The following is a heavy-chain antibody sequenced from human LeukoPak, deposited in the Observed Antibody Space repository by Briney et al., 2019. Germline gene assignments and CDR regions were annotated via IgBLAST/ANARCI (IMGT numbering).Heavy chain of an antibody. D-gene: IGHD1-26*01. V-gene: IGHV3-9*01. CDR2: ISWNSGSI. CDR1: GFTFDDYA. Sequence: PGRSLRLSCAASGFTFDDYAMHWVRQAPGKGLEWVSGISWNSGSIGYADSVKGRFTISRDNAKNSLYLQMNSLRAEDTALYYCAGPDSGSYYPYAFDIWGQGTMVTVSS. CDR3: AGPDSGSYYPYAFDI. J-gene: IGHJ3*02.